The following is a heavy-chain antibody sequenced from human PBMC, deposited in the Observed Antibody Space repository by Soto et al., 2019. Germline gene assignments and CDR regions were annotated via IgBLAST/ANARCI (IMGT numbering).Heavy chain of an antibody. CDR3: ADRRYGTVTTDWFDP. V-gene: IGHV2-5*02. J-gene: IGHJ5*02. D-gene: IGHD4-17*01. CDR2: IYWDDDK. CDR1: GFSLSTSGVG. Sequence: QITLKESGPTLVKPTQTLTLTCTFSGFSLSTSGVGVGWIRQPPGKALEWLALIYWDDDKRYSPSLKSRLTITKDTSKKHVVLTMTNREPVETATYYCADRRYGTVTTDWFDPWGQGTLVTVSS.